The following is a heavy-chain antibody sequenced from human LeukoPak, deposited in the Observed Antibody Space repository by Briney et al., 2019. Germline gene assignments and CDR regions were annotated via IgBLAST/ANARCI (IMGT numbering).Heavy chain of an antibody. Sequence: GSLRVSCAASGFTFTGYEMHWVRQPPGKGLEWIGSIYYSGSTNYNPSLKSRVTISVDTSKNQFSLRLSSVTAADTALYYCARHAAFADYQSHLTHFDYWGQGTLVTVSS. V-gene: IGHV4-59*08. CDR2: IYYSGST. D-gene: IGHD4/OR15-4a*01. J-gene: IGHJ4*02. CDR3: ARHAAFADYQSHLTHFDY. CDR1: GFTFTGYE.